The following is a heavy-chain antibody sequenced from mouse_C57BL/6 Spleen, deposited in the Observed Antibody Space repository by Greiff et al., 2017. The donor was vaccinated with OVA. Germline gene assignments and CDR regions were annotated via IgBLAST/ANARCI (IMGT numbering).Heavy chain of an antibody. CDR3: ARGLLRYYFDY. CDR1: GYTFTSYW. J-gene: IGHJ2*01. CDR2: IDPSDSYT. D-gene: IGHD1-1*01. Sequence: QVQLQQPGAELVKPGASVKLSCKASGYTFTSYWMQWVKQRPGQGLEWIGEIDPSDSYTNYHQKFKGKATLTVDTSSSTAYMQLSSLTSEDSAVYYCARGLLRYYFDYWGQGTTLTVSS. V-gene: IGHV1-50*01.